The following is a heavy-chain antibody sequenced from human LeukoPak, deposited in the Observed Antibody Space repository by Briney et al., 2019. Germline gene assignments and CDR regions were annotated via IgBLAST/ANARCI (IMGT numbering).Heavy chain of an antibody. D-gene: IGHD3-10*01. J-gene: IGHJ4*02. CDR3: ARDRDYGSGIFDY. CDR2: IIPSGGST. CDR1: GYTFTSYY. V-gene: IGHV1-46*01. Sequence: ASVKVSCKASGYTFTSYYMHWVRQAPGQGLEWMGIIIPSGGSTSSSQKFQGRVTMTRGTSISTAYMELNRLRSDDTAVYYCARDRDYGSGIFDYWGQGTLVTVSS.